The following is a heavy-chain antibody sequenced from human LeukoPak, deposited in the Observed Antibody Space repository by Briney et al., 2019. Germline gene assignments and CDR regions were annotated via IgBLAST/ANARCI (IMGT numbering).Heavy chain of an antibody. V-gene: IGHV3-23*01. CDR1: GFPFSNYA. Sequence: GGSLRLSCAASGFPFSNYAMSWVRQAPGKGLEWGSGISAGGASTYYADSVKGRFTISRDNSKNTLYLQMSSLGAADTAVYYCAKDRLGYSGARSFDWWGQGTLVTVSS. J-gene: IGHJ4*02. D-gene: IGHD5-12*01. CDR2: ISAGGAST. CDR3: AKDRLGYSGARSFDW.